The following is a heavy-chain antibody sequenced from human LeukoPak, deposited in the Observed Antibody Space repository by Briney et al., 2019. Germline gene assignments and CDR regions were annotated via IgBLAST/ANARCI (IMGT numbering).Heavy chain of an antibody. CDR2: IYYSGST. D-gene: IGHD6-19*01. V-gene: IGHV4-39*07. Sequence: PSETLSPTCTVSGGSISSSSYYWGWIRQPPGKGLEWIGSIYYSGSTYYNPSLKSRVTISVDTSKNQFSLKLSSVTAADTAVYYCARDLRSGWSSRAFDIWGQGTMVTVSS. J-gene: IGHJ3*02. CDR1: GGSISSSSYY. CDR3: ARDLRSGWSSRAFDI.